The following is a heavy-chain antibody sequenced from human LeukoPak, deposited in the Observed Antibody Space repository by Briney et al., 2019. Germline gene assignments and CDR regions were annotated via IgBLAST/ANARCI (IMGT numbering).Heavy chain of an antibody. CDR2: IYYSGTT. J-gene: IGHJ4*02. Sequence: SETLSLTCTVSGGSISSSGYYWSWLRQHRGKDLEWIVYIYYSGTTYYNPSLKSRLTISVDTSKNQFSLKLFSVTAADTAVYYCASEDYYDSSGYLDYWGQGTLVTVSS. CDR3: ASEDYYDSSGYLDY. D-gene: IGHD3-22*01. V-gene: IGHV4-31*03. CDR1: GGSISSSGYY.